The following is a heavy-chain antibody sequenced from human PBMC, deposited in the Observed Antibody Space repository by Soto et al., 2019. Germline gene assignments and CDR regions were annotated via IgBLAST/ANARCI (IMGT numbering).Heavy chain of an antibody. CDR2: INHSGST. D-gene: IGHD1-1*01. Sequence: SETLSLTCAVYGGSFSGYDWSWIRQPPGKGLEWIGEINHSGSTNYNPSLKSRVTISVDTSKNQFSLKLSSVTAADTAVYYCARCWSYYYYYYMDVWGKGTTVTVSS. CDR1: GGSFSGYD. CDR3: ARCWSYYYYYYMDV. J-gene: IGHJ6*03. V-gene: IGHV4-34*01.